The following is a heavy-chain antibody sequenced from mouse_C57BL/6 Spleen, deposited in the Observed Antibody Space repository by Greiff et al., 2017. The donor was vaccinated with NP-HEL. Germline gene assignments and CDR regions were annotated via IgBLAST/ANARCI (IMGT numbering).Heavy chain of an antibody. Sequence: QVQLQQPGAELVMPGTSVKLSCKASGYTFTSYWMHWVKQRPGQGLEWIGEIDPSDSYTNYNQKFKGKSTLTVDKSSSTAYMQLSSLTSEDSAVYYCAREEAAQATDYAMDYWGQGTSVTVSS. D-gene: IGHD3-2*02. CDR1: GYTFTSYW. J-gene: IGHJ4*01. V-gene: IGHV1-69*01. CDR2: IDPSDSYT. CDR3: AREEAAQATDYAMDY.